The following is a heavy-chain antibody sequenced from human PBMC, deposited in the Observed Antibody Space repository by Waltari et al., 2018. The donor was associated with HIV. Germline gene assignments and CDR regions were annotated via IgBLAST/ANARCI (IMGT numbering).Heavy chain of an antibody. Sequence: QVQLVQSGAEVKKPGSSMKVSCKASRGTFSSYAISWVRQAPGQGLEWMGGISPVVGTPKYAPKFHGRVTITADGATDTAFLGLSSLKVEDTAVYYCARDRRYSGYDFDFWGQGTLVTVSS. CDR3: ARDRRYSGYDFDF. D-gene: IGHD5-12*01. CDR1: RGTFSSYA. J-gene: IGHJ4*02. V-gene: IGHV1-69*01. CDR2: ISPVVGTP.